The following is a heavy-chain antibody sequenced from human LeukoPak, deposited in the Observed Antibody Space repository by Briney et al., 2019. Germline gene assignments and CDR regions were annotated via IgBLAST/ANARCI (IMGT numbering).Heavy chain of an antibody. D-gene: IGHD3-9*01. CDR3: ARGGILTGSLDY. CDR1: GGSISSGSYY. V-gene: IGHV4-61*02. CDR2: IYTSGST. J-gene: IGHJ4*02. Sequence: TLSLTCTVSGGSISSGSYYWSWIRQPAGKGLEWIGRIYTSGSTNYNPSLKSRVSISVDTSKNQFSLKLSSVTAADTAVYYCARGGILTGSLDYWGQGTLVTVSS.